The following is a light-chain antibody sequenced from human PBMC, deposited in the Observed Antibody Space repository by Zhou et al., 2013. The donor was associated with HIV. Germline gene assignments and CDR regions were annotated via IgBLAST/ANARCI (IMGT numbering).Light chain of an antibody. J-gene: IGKJ5*01. CDR1: QSLLYSDGETY. Sequence: DIVMTQNPLSLSVNPGQPASISCKSSQSLLYSDGETYLYWYLQKPGQSPQLLIYEVSSRFSGVPDRFSGSGSGTDFTLSISSLQPEDIATYYCQQYDNLPRPPITFGQGTRLEIK. CDR2: EVS. CDR3: QQYDNLPRPPIT. V-gene: IGKV2-29*02.